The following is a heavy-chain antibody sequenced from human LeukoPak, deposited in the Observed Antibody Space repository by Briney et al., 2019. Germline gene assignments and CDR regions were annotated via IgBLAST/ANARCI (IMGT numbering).Heavy chain of an antibody. CDR1: GGSISSSSYY. CDR3: ARLGYCSGGRCLADY. J-gene: IGHJ4*02. CDR2: VYYIGST. V-gene: IGHV4-39*07. D-gene: IGHD2-15*01. Sequence: PSETLSLTCTVSGGSISSSSYYWVWIRQPPGKGLEWIGSVYYIGSTYYNPSLKSRVSISVDTSKNQFSLKLSSVTAADTAVYYCARLGYCSGGRCLADYWGQGTLVTVSS.